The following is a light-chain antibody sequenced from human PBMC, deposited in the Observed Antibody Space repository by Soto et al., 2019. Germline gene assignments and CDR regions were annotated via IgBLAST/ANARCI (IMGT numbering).Light chain of an antibody. Sequence: SVLTQPPSASGSPGQSVTISCTGTSSDVGGYNYVSWYQQHPGKAPKLMIYEVSERPSGVPDRFSGSKSGNTASLTVSGLQAEDEADYYCTSYAGSNNFVVFGTGTKVTVL. CDR1: SSDVGGYNY. CDR2: EVS. CDR3: TSYAGSNNFVV. J-gene: IGLJ1*01. V-gene: IGLV2-8*01.